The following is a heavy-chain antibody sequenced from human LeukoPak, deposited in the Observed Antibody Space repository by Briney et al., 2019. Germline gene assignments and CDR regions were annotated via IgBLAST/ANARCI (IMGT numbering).Heavy chain of an antibody. CDR3: ARSEDDYSNYWYFDL. V-gene: IGHV4-59*01. Sequence: SETLSLTCTVSGGSISSYYWSWIRQPPGKGLEWIGYIYYSGSTNYNPSLKSRVTISVDTSKNQFSLKLSSVTAADTAVYYCARSEDDYSNYWYFDLWGRGTLVTVSS. J-gene: IGHJ2*01. CDR1: GGSISSYY. D-gene: IGHD4-11*01. CDR2: IYYSGST.